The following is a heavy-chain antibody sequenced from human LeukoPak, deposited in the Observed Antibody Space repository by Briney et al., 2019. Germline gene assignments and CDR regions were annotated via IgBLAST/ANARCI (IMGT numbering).Heavy chain of an antibody. CDR3: ASEGYCSSTSCYWGNY. CDR2: INPNSGGT. Sequence: GASVKVSCKASGYTFTGYYMYWVRQAPGQGLEWMGRINPNSGGTNYAQKFQGRVTMARDTSISTAYMELSRLRSDDTAVYYCASEGYCSSTSCYWGNYWGQGTLVTVSS. V-gene: IGHV1-2*06. D-gene: IGHD2-2*01. J-gene: IGHJ4*02. CDR1: GYTFTGYY.